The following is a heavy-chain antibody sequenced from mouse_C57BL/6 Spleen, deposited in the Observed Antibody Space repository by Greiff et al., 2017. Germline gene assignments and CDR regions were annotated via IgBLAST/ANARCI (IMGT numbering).Heavy chain of an antibody. J-gene: IGHJ1*03. D-gene: IGHD1-1*01. CDR2: IWTGGGT. CDR3: ARNGGVVATDWYFDV. V-gene: IGHV2-9-1*01. CDR1: GFSLTSYA. Sequence: VMLVESGPGLVAPSQSLSITCTVSGFSLTSYAISWVRQPPGKGLEWLGVIWTGGGTNYNSALKSRLSISKDNSKSQVFLKMNSLQTDDTARYYCARNGGVVATDWYFDVWGTGTTVTVSS.